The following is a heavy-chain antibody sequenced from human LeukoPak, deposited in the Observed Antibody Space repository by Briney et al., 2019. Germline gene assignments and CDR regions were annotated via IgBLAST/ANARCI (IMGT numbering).Heavy chain of an antibody. D-gene: IGHD4-17*01. CDR1: GGSFSGYY. J-gene: IGHJ6*02. CDR2: IYYSGST. Sequence: SETLSLTCAVYGGSFSGYYWSWIRQPPGKGLEWIGYIYYSGSTNYNPSLKSRVTISVDKSKNQFSLKLKSVTAADTAVYYCARGLRYGDYGHYYGMDVWGQGTTVTASS. CDR3: ARGLRYGDYGHYYGMDV. V-gene: IGHV4-59*01.